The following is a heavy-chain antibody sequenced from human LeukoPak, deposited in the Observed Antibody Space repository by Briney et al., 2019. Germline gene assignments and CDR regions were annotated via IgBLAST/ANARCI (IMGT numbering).Heavy chain of an antibody. D-gene: IGHD3-3*01. CDR1: GGSISSYY. J-gene: IGHJ4*02. CDR2: IYYSGST. V-gene: IGHV4-59*01. CDR3: AREEEWLFDY. Sequence: PSETLSLTCTVSGGSISSYYWSWLRQPPGKGLEWIGYIYYSGSTNYNPSLKSRVTISVDTSKNQFSLKLTSVTAPDTAVYYCAREEEWLFDYWGQGTLATVSS.